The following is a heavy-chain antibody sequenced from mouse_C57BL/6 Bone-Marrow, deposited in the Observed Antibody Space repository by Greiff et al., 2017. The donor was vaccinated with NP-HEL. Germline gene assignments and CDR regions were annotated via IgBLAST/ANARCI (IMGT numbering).Heavy chain of an antibody. Sequence: QVQQQQSGAELVKPGASVKLSCKASGYTFTSYWMHWVKQRPGQGLEWIGMIHPNSGSTNYNEKFKSKATLTVDKSSSTAYMQLSSLTSEDSAVYYCARRGLRRVYYAMDYWGQGTSVTVSS. V-gene: IGHV1-64*01. CDR2: IHPNSGST. CDR3: ARRGLRRVYYAMDY. D-gene: IGHD1-1*01. CDR1: GYTFTSYW. J-gene: IGHJ4*01.